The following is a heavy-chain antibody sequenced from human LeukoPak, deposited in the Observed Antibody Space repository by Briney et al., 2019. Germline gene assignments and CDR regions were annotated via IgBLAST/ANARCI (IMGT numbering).Heavy chain of an antibody. CDR2: THPSGNT. CDR3: ARKAPKKGWFDP. J-gene: IGHJ5*02. Sequence: SETLSLSCTVSGGSNNSYYWSWIRQPPGKGLEWIGYTHPSGNTNYSPSLKSRVTISIDTSRNQFSLKLSSVTAADTAVYYCARKAPKKGWFDPWGQGTLVTVSS. CDR1: GGSNNSYY. V-gene: IGHV4-4*09.